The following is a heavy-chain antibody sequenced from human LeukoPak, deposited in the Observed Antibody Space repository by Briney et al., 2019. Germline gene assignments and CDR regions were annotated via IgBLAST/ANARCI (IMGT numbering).Heavy chain of an antibody. CDR1: GFTFSSYG. D-gene: IGHD3-10*01. J-gene: IGHJ4*02. CDR3: AKDLGLWFGELPNPFDY. CDR2: IRYDGSNK. Sequence: GGSLRLSCAASGFTFSSYGMHWVRQAPGKGLEWVAFIRYDGSNKYYADSVKGRFTISRDNSKNTLYLQMNSLRAGDTAVYYCAKDLGLWFGELPNPFDYWGQGTLVTVSS. V-gene: IGHV3-30*02.